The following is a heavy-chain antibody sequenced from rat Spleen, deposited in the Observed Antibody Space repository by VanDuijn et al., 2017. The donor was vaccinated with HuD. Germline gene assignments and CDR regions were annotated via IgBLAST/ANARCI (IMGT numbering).Heavy chain of an antibody. D-gene: IGHD1-12*02. CDR1: GFTFSDYY. CDR2: ISYDGSST. V-gene: IGHV5-29*01. CDR3: TMGSHYFDVTYYYEY. J-gene: IGHJ2*01. Sequence: EVQLVESDGGLVQPGRSLKLSCAASGFTFSDYYMAWVRQAPTKGLEWVATISYDGSSTYYRDSVKGRFTISRDDAESTLYLQMDSLKSEDTATYYCTMGSHYFDVTYYYEYWGQGVMVTVSS.